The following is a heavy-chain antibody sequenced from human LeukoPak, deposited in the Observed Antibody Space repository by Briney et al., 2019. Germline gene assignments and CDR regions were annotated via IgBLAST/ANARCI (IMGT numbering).Heavy chain of an antibody. Sequence: ASVKVSCKASGYTFTGYYMHWVRQAPGQGLGWMGWINPNSGGTNYAQKFQGRVTMTRDTSISTAYMELSRLRAEDTAVYYCARDGGSSGNGAYYMDVWGKGTTVTVSS. D-gene: IGHD2-15*01. CDR2: INPNSGGT. J-gene: IGHJ6*03. CDR3: ARDGGSSGNGAYYMDV. CDR1: GYTFTGYY. V-gene: IGHV1-2*02.